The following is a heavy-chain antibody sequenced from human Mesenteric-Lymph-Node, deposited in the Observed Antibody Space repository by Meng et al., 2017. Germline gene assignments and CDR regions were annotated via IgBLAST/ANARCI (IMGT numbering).Heavy chain of an antibody. CDR3: ARASSPRDWFDP. D-gene: IGHD3-10*01. Sequence: QVQLQEAGPGLVKPPQALSLTCTAAGDSISSGEYFWSWIRQPPGKGLEWIGYMDYRGSTFYNPSLKSRVTISVDTSKNQFSLKLSSVTAADTAVYYCARASSPRDWFDPWGQGTLVTVSS. CDR2: MDYRGST. CDR1: GDSISSGEYF. J-gene: IGHJ5*02. V-gene: IGHV4-30-4*01.